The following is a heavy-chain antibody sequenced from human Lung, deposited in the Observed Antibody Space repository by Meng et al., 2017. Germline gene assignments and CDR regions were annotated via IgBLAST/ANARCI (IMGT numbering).Heavy chain of an antibody. CDR3: ARGPTTMAHDFDY. J-gene: IGHJ4*02. D-gene: IGHD4-11*01. CDR1: GSSCSDYY. Sequence: QVQLQPWGAAFVQPSATLSVTGVVSGSSCSDYYWSWIRQPPGKGLEWIGEINHSGSTNYNPSLESRATISVDTSQNNLSLKLSSVTAADSAVYYCARGPTTMAHDFDYWGQGTLVTVSS. V-gene: IGHV4-34*01. CDR2: INHSGST.